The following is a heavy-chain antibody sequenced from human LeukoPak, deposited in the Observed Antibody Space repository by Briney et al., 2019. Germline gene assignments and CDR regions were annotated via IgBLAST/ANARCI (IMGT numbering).Heavy chain of an antibody. D-gene: IGHD3-16*01. CDR3: TNGYTMGVS. J-gene: IGHJ5*02. V-gene: IGHV3-49*03. CDR2: IKSKAYGGTT. Sequence: GGSLRLSCSGSGCTFGDYSMSWFRKAPGRGLEWVGFIKSKAYGGTTEYAASVKGRFTISRDDSKSIAYLQMNSLKTEDTAVYFCTNGYTMGVSWGQGTLVTVSS. CDR1: GCTFGDYS.